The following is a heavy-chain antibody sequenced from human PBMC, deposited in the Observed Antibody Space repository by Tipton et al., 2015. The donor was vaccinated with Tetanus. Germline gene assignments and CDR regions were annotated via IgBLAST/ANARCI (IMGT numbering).Heavy chain of an antibody. CDR3: ANHLGSCTSTSCHPFAY. CDR1: GFAISNYY. J-gene: IGHJ4*02. D-gene: IGHD2-2*01. Sequence: TLSLTCSVSGFAISNYYWSWIRQPPGKGLEWIGYMFYSGTTKYNPSLKSRVAISVDRSKNEFSLKWTSVTAADTAVYYCANHLGSCTSTSCHPFAYWGQGTLVTVSS. CDR2: MFYSGTT. V-gene: IGHV4-59*12.